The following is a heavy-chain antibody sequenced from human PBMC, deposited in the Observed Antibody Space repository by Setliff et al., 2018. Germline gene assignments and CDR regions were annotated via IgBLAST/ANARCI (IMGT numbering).Heavy chain of an antibody. CDR2: IYSGGYT. CDR1: GFTVSSGY. Sequence: GGSLRLSCAASGFTVSSGYMSWVRQAPGKGLEWVSIIYSGGYTNYADSVKGRFTISRDNSKNTLYLQMNSLRAEDTAVYYCARDVQGGGYPDYWGQGTLVTVSS. D-gene: IGHD3-22*01. J-gene: IGHJ4*02. CDR3: ARDVQGGGYPDY. V-gene: IGHV3-53*01.